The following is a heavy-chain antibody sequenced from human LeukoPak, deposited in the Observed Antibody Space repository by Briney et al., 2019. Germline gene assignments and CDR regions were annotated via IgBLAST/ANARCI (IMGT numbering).Heavy chain of an antibody. CDR2: ISAYNGNT. CDR3: ARDGDDYYDSSGVVDY. V-gene: IGHV1-18*01. J-gene: IGHJ4*02. D-gene: IGHD3-22*01. CDR1: GYTFTSYG. Sequence: ASVKVSCKASGYTFTSYGISWVRQAPGLGLEWMGWISAYNGNTNYAQKLQGRVTMTTDTSTSTAYMELRSLRSDDTAVYYCARDGDDYYDSSGVVDYWGQGTLVTVSS.